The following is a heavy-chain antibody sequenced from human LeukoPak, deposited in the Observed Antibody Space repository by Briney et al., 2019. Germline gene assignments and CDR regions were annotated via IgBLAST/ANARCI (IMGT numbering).Heavy chain of an antibody. Sequence: SETLSLTCTVPGGSISSSSYYWGWIRQPPGKGLEWIGSIYYSVSTYYNPSLKSRVTISVDTSKNQFSLKPSSVTAADTAVYYCARSEPNIVLMVYAIQAAFDYWGQGTLVTVSS. CDR3: ARSEPNIVLMVYAIQAAFDY. CDR1: GGSISSSSYY. V-gene: IGHV4-39*01. D-gene: IGHD2-8*01. J-gene: IGHJ4*02. CDR2: IYYSVST.